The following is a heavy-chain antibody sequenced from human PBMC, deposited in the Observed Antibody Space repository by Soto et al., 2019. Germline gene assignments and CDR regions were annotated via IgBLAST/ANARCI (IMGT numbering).Heavy chain of an antibody. V-gene: IGHV2-5*01. CDR1: GFSLSTRAVG. CDR2: IDWNDDK. J-gene: IGHJ3*02. D-gene: IGHD5-12*01. Sequence: QITVKESGPTLVKPTQTLTLTCTFAGFSLSTRAVGVGWIRQPPGKALEWLALIDWNDDKRYSPSLKNMLTITKDTSNNHVALTMTNMDPVDTATYYCAHRHDIGSFDIWGQGTKVTVSS. CDR3: AHRHDIGSFDI.